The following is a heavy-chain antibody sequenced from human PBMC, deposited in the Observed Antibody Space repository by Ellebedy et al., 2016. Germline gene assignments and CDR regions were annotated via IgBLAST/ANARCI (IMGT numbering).Heavy chain of an antibody. CDR2: IDTDGSTT. J-gene: IGHJ6*02. D-gene: IGHD3-3*01. Sequence: GESLKISXAASGFTFSSYSMNWVRQAPGKGLLWVSRIDTDGSTTDYADSVKGRFTISRDNAKNTLYLQMNSLRAEDTAVYYCAKDGRHDFWSGYGYYGMDVWGQGTTVTVS. CDR3: AKDGRHDFWSGYGYYGMDV. CDR1: GFTFSSYS. V-gene: IGHV3-74*01.